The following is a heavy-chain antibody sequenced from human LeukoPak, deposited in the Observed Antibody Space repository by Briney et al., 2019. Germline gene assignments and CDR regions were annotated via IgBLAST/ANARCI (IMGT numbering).Heavy chain of an antibody. D-gene: IGHD3-16*01. CDR1: GFTFSSYS. CDR2: ISSSSSTI. V-gene: IGHV3-48*01. Sequence: PGGSLRLSCAASGFTFSSYSMNWVRQAPGKGLEWASYISSSSSTIYYADSVKGRFTISRDNAKNSLYLQMNSLRAEDTAVYYCAGFERGYAYDYWGQGTLVTVSS. J-gene: IGHJ4*02. CDR3: AGFERGYAYDY.